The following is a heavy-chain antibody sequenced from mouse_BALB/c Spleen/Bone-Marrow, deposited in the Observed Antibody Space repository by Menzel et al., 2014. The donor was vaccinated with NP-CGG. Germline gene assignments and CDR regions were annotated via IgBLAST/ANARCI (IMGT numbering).Heavy chain of an antibody. J-gene: IGHJ2*01. V-gene: IGHV5-12-2*01. CDR3: ARQIYFPYFDY. CDR2: ISNGGGST. D-gene: IGHD2-1*01. CDR1: GFTFSSYT. Sequence: EVQRVESGGGLVQPGGSLKLSCAASGFTFSSYTMSWVRQTPEKRLERVAYISNGGGSTYYPDTVKGRFTTSRDNAKNTLYLQMSSLKSEDTAMYYCARQIYFPYFDYWGQGTTLTVSS.